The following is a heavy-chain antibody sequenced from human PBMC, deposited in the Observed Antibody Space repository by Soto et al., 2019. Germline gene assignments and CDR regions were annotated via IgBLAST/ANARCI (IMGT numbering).Heavy chain of an antibody. D-gene: IGHD2-21*02. CDR1: GFTFSSYA. CDR2: ISGSGGST. Sequence: EVQLLESGGGLVQPGGSLRLSCAASGFTFSSYAMSWVRQAPGKGLEWVSAISGSGGSTYYADSVKGRFTISRDNSKNTLYLHMNILRAEDTAVYYCAKEEFCGGDCLGSGMDVWGQGTTVTVSS. CDR3: AKEEFCGGDCLGSGMDV. J-gene: IGHJ6*02. V-gene: IGHV3-23*01.